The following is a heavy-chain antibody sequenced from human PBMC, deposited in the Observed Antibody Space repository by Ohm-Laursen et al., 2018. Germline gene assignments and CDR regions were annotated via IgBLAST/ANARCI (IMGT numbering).Heavy chain of an antibody. D-gene: IGHD3-22*01. V-gene: IGHV3-9*01. CDR1: GFTFDDYA. Sequence: RSLRLSCTASGFTFDDYAMHWVRQAPGKGLEWVSGISWNSGSIGYADSVKGRFTISRDNAKNSLYLQMNSLRAEDTALYYCAKAPYYYDSSGYYSSFDYWGQGTLVTVSS. CDR3: AKAPYYYDSSGYYSSFDY. J-gene: IGHJ4*02. CDR2: ISWNSGSI.